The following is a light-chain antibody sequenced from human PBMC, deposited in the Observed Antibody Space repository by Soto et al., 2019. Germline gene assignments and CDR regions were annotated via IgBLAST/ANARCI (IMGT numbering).Light chain of an antibody. Sequence: QYALTQTASVSGSPGQSITISCTGTSSDVGGYNYVSWYQQHPGKAPKLMIYDVSNRPSGVSNRFSGSKSGNTASLTISGLQAEDEADYYCSSYTSSSIVVFGGGTKLTVL. CDR1: SSDVGGYNY. CDR3: SSYTSSSIVV. V-gene: IGLV2-14*01. J-gene: IGLJ2*01. CDR2: DVS.